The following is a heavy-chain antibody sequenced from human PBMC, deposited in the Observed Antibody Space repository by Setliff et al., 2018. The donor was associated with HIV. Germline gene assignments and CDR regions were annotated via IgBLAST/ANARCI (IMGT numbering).Heavy chain of an antibody. J-gene: IGHJ4*02. D-gene: IGHD1-26*01. Sequence: PSETLSLTCTVSGGSISVHYWSWLRQPPGKGLEWIGYMYASGSTDYNPSLKSRVTISVDRFRSQFSLQLRSVTAADTAVYYCARGPSGTYYREFDFWGQGTLVTVSS. V-gene: IGHV4-59*11. CDR1: GGSISVHY. CDR2: MYASGST. CDR3: ARGPSGTYYREFDF.